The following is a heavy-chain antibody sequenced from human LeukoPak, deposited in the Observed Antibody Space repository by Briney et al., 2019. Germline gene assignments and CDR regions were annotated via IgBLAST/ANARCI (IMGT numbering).Heavy chain of an antibody. D-gene: IGHD2-2*01. CDR1: GFTFGDYA. V-gene: IGHV3-49*03. CDR3: TRTYCSTTLCYLGRFDP. Sequence: GGSLRLSCTASGFTFGDYAMSWFRQAPGKGLEWVGFIRSKAYGGATEYAASVKGRFTISRDDSKSIAYLQMNSLKTEDTAVYYCTRTYCSTTLCYLGRFDPWGQGTLVTVSS. J-gene: IGHJ5*02. CDR2: IRSKAYGGAT.